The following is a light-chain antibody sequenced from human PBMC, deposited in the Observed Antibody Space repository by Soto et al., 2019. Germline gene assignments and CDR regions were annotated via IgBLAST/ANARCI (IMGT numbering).Light chain of an antibody. J-gene: IGKJ2*01. V-gene: IGKV1-5*03. Sequence: DIQMTQSPSTLSASVGERVTITCRASQSINSRLAWYQQKPGKAPNLLIYKASRLQSGVPSRFSGSGSGTEFTLTISSLQPDYFASYYCQQYGSYSYTFGQGTKLEVK. CDR2: KAS. CDR3: QQYGSYSYT. CDR1: QSINSR.